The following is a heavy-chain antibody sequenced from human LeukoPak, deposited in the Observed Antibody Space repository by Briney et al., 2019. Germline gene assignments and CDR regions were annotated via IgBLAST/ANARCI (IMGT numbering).Heavy chain of an antibody. CDR1: GGTFSSYA. CDR2: IIPIFGTA. D-gene: IGHD3-22*01. CDR3: ARRSGYYDSSGPDYYYGMDV. Sequence: GASVKVSCKASGGTFSSYAISWVRQAPGQGLEWMGGIIPIFGTANYAQKFQGRVTITADESTSTAYMELSSLRSEDTAVYYCARRSGYYDSSGPDYYYGMDVWGQGTTVTVSS. J-gene: IGHJ6*02. V-gene: IGHV1-69*13.